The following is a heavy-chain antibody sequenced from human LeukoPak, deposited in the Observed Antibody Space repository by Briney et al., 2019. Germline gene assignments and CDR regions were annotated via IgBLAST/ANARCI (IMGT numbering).Heavy chain of an antibody. V-gene: IGHV3-66*01. D-gene: IGHD6-13*01. CDR2: IYSGGST. J-gene: IGHJ4*02. CDR3: ARGPFSGYSSSWG. Sequence: GGSLRLSCAASGFTVSSNYMSWVRQAPGRGLEGVSVIYSGGSTYYADSVKGRFTISRDNSKNTLYLQMNSLRAEDTAVYYCARGPFSGYSSSWGWGQGTLVTVSS. CDR1: GFTVSSNY.